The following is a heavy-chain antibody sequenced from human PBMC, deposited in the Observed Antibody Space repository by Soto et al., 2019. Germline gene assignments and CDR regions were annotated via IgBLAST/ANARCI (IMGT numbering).Heavy chain of an antibody. V-gene: IGHV2-70*01. Sequence: SGPTLVNPTQTLTLTCTFSGFSLSTSGMCASWIRQPPGKALEWLALIDWDDDKYYSTSLKTRLTISKDTSKNQVVLTMTNMDPVDTATYYCARIVVAAAGEAGYYYGMDVWGQGTTVTVSS. CDR1: GFSLSTSGMC. D-gene: IGHD6-13*01. CDR2: IDWDDDK. J-gene: IGHJ6*02. CDR3: ARIVVAAAGEAGYYYGMDV.